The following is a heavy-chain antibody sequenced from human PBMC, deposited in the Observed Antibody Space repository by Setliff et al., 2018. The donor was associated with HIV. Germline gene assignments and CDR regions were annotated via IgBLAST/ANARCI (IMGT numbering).Heavy chain of an antibody. CDR2: IYWDDDK. V-gene: IGHV2-5*02. CDR1: GFSVTSYGVA. CDR3: AHTSEVYFDY. J-gene: IGHJ4*02. Sequence: SGPTLVNPTQTLTLTCTVSGFSVTSYGVAVAWIRQPPGKALEWLALIYWDDDKRYSPSLKSRLTVTKDTSKNEVVLTMSNMDPVDTATYYCAHTSEVYFDYWGQGTLVTVSS. D-gene: IGHD3-10*01.